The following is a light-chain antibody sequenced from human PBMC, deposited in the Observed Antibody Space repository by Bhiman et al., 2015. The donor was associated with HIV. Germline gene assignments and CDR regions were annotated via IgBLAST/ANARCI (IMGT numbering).Light chain of an antibody. J-gene: IGLJ1*01. CDR3: SSLTARTNYV. CDR1: GSDVGGYNH. CDR2: DVS. Sequence: QSALTQPASVSGSPGQSITISCTGTGSDVGGYNHVSWYQQHPGKAPKLMIYDVSNRPSGVSNRFSGSKSGNTASLTISGLQAEDEADYYCSSLTARTNYVFGTGTKLTVL. V-gene: IGLV2-14*03.